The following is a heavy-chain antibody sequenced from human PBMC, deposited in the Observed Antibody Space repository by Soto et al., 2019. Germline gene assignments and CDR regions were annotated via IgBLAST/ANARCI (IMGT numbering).Heavy chain of an antibody. D-gene: IGHD1-1*01. V-gene: IGHV1-58*01. Sequence: ASVKVSCKASGFTFPSSAVQWVRQARGQRLEWIGWIVVGSGNTNSAQKFQERVTFTGDMSTSTVYMELSSLKSEDTAVYYCAADDMTTFIWGQGTLVTVSS. CDR3: AADDMTTFI. CDR2: IVVGSGNT. J-gene: IGHJ4*02. CDR1: GFTFPSSA.